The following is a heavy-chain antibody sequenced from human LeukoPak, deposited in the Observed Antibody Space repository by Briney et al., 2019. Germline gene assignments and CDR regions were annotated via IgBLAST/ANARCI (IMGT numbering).Heavy chain of an antibody. V-gene: IGHV3-23*01. CDR1: GFTFSMYA. Sequence: SGGSLRLSCAASGFTFSMYAMSWVRQAPGKGLEWVSAISATGAYTYSPDFVKGRFTISRDNSKNTLFLEMKSLRAEDTAVYYCAKAPGTTVTRGFDYWGQGTLVTVSS. D-gene: IGHD4-17*01. J-gene: IGHJ4*02. CDR2: ISATGAYT. CDR3: AKAPGTTVTRGFDY.